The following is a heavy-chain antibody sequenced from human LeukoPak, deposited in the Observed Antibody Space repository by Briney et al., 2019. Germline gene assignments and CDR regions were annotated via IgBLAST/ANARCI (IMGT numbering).Heavy chain of an antibody. J-gene: IGHJ5*02. D-gene: IGHD4-17*01. CDR2: ISTSGEST. CDR1: GFTFSSYG. Sequence: PGGTLRLSCAASGFTFSSYGMSWVRQAPGQGLEWVSAISTSGESTYYADSVKGRFTISRDNSKNTLYLQMNSLRAEDTAVYYCANDGEGSIDPWGQGTLVTVSS. V-gene: IGHV3-23*01. CDR3: ANDGEGSIDP.